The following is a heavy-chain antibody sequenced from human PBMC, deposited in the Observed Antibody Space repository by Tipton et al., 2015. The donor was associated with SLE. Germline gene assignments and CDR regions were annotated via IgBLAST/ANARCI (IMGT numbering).Heavy chain of an antibody. CDR3: ARSGGQQWLPTYYYYGMDV. D-gene: IGHD6-19*01. Sequence: TLSLTCTVSGGSISSSSYYWGWIRQPPGKGLEWIGRIYYSGSTNYNPSLKSQVTISVDTSKNQFSLKLSSVTAADTAVYYCARSGGQQWLPTYYYYGMDVWGQGTTVTVSS. J-gene: IGHJ6*02. CDR2: IYYSGST. V-gene: IGHV4-39*07. CDR1: GGSISSSSYY.